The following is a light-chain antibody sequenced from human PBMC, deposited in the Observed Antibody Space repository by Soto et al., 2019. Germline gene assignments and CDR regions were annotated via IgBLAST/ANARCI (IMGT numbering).Light chain of an antibody. CDR1: SSDVGAYNY. CDR3: CSYADNTDYV. J-gene: IGLJ1*01. CDR2: EVT. Sequence: QSVLTQPPSASGSLGQSVTISCTGTSSDVGAYNYVSWYQQHPGKAPKLMIYEVTRRPSGVPDRFSGSKSGNTASLNISGLQAEDEADYYCCSYADNTDYVVGTGTKVTVL. V-gene: IGLV2-8*01.